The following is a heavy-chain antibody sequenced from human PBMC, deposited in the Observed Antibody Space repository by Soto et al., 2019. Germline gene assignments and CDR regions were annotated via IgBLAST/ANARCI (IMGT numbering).Heavy chain of an antibody. D-gene: IGHD3-16*01. CDR2: IYYSGST. CDR1: GGSISSYY. J-gene: IGHJ6*03. CDR3: AGRGGPPSSYMDV. V-gene: IGHV4-59*08. Sequence: SETLSLTCTVSGGSISSYYWSWIRQPPGKGLEWIGYIYYSGSTNYNPSLKSRVTISVDTSKNQFSLKLSSVTAAGTAVYYCAGRGGPPSSYMDVGGKGTTVTVSS.